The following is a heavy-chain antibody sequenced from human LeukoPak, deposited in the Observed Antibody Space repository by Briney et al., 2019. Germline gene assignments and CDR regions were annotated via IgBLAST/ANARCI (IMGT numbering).Heavy chain of an antibody. V-gene: IGHV1-8*01. D-gene: IGHD3-10*01. CDR1: GYTFTSYD. J-gene: IGHJ4*02. CDR2: MNPNSGNT. Sequence: ASVKVSCKASGYTFTSYDINWVRQATGQGLEWMGWMNPNSGNTGYAQKFQGRVTMTRKTSISTAYMELSSLRSEDTAVYYCARGSGSYFFPVPASRLTFDYWGQGTLVTVSS. CDR3: ARGSGSYFFPVPASRLTFDY.